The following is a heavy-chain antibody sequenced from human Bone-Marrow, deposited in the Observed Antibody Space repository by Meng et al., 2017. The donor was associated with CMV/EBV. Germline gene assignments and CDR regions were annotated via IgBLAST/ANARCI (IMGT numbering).Heavy chain of an antibody. D-gene: IGHD3-10*01. Sequence: GESLKISCAASGFTFSNYGIHWVRQAPGKGLEWVAFIRHDGSKKYYADSVKGRFTISRDNSENMVYVQMNSLRAEDTAVYYCAKSYHGSGSNPIDYWGQGTLVTVSS. CDR1: GFTFSNYG. CDR3: AKSYHGSGSNPIDY. CDR2: IRHDGSKK. J-gene: IGHJ4*02. V-gene: IGHV3-30*02.